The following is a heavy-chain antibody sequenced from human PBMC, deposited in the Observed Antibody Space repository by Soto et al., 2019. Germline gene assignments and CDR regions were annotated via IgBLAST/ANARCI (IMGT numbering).Heavy chain of an antibody. J-gene: IGHJ4*02. D-gene: IGHD1-26*01. CDR1: GGYINHYY. CDR3: ARLGGSYAVPHFDY. V-gene: IGHV4-59*08. CDR2: IYYSGTT. Sequence: SETLCLTCTVAGGYINHYYWTWIRQHPGKGLEWMGYIYYSGTTTNYNPSLKSRVTLSVDTSKNQFSLKLSSVTAADTAVYYCARLGGSYAVPHFDYWGQGTLVTVSS.